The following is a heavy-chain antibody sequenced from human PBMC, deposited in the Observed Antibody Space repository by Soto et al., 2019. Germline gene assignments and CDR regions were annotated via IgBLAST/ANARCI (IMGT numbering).Heavy chain of an antibody. CDR2: IKQDGSEK. D-gene: IGHD3-16*01. CDR3: ARERFRGEFYYFDY. V-gene: IGHV3-7*05. CDR1: GFTFSSYW. Sequence: GGSLRLSCAASGFTFSSYWMSWVRQAPGKGLEWVANIKQDGSEKYYVNSVKGRFTISRDNAKNSLYLQMNSLRAEDTAVYYCARERFRGEFYYFDYWGQGTLVTVSS. J-gene: IGHJ4*02.